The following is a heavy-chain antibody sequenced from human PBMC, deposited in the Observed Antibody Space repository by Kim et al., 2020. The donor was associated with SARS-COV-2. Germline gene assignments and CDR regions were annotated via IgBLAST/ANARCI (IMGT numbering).Heavy chain of an antibody. CDR3: AGSILTGS. D-gene: IGHD3-9*01. CDR1: GLTFSSDW. J-gene: IGHJ5*02. CDR2: IKQDGSEK. Sequence: GGSLRLSCVASGLTFSSDWMNWVRQAPGKGLEWVANIKQDGSEKNYVDAVKGRFTISRDSAKKSLYLHMNSLRAEDTAVYYCAGSILTGSWGQGTLVP. V-gene: IGHV3-7*01.